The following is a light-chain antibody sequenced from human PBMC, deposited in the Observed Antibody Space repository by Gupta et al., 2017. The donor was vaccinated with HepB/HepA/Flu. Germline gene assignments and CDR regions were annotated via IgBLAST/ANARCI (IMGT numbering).Light chain of an antibody. J-gene: IGLJ1*01. CDR1: SPNIGSNT. V-gene: IGLV1-44*01. CDR3: AAWDDSLNGGV. Sequence: QSVLTQPPSASGTPGQRVTISCSGSSPNIGSNTVNWYQQLPGTAPKLLIYSNSKRPSGVPARFSGSKSGTSASLANRGLQSGDEADYYCAAWDDSLNGGVFGTGTKVTVL. CDR2: SNS.